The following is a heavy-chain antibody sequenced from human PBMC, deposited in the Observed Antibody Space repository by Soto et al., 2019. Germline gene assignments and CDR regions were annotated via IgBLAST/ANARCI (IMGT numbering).Heavy chain of an antibody. CDR3: ARDHPHSYGVYYFDY. Sequence: TSETPSLTRTFSGGSISSSSYYWGWIRQPPGKGLEWIGSIYYSGSTHYNPSLQNRVTISIDTSKNQVSLKVNSVTAADTAVYYCARDHPHSYGVYYFDYWGQGTPVTVSS. CDR1: GGSISSSSYY. D-gene: IGHD5-18*01. V-gene: IGHV4-39*07. CDR2: IYYSGST. J-gene: IGHJ4*02.